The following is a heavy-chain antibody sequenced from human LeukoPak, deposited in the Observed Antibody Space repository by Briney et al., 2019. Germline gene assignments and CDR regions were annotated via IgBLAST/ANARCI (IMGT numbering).Heavy chain of an antibody. Sequence: PGGSLRLSCAASGFTVSSNYMSWVRQAPGKGLEWVSVIYSGGSTYYADSVKGRFTISRDNSKNTLYLQMNSLRAEDTAVYYCAKENHWGSLGWYFDLWGRGTLVTVSS. V-gene: IGHV3-53*01. CDR1: GFTVSSNY. D-gene: IGHD7-27*01. J-gene: IGHJ2*01. CDR3: AKENHWGSLGWYFDL. CDR2: IYSGGST.